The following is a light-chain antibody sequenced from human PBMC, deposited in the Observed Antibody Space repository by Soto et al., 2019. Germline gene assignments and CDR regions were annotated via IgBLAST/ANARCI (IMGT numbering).Light chain of an antibody. CDR2: KAS. V-gene: IGKV1-5*03. Sequence: DIQMTQSPSTLSASVGYSFTITCRASQSISNRLAWYQQKPGKAPKVLIYKASSLESGVPSRFSGSGSGTEFSLTISSLQSEDFATYYCQQYYLYPRTFGQGTKVDIK. J-gene: IGKJ1*01. CDR1: QSISNR. CDR3: QQYYLYPRT.